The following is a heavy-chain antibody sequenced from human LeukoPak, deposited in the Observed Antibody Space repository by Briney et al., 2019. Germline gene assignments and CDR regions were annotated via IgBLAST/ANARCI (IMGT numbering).Heavy chain of an antibody. Sequence: SETLSLTCTVSGGSISSGSYYWSWIRQPAGKGLEWIGRIYTSGSTNYNPSLKSRVTISVDTSKNQFSLKLSSVTAADTAVYYCARESTDYYYYMDVWGKGTTVTISS. CDR3: ARESTDYYYYMDV. V-gene: IGHV4-61*02. CDR1: GGSISSGSYY. CDR2: IYTSGST. J-gene: IGHJ6*03. D-gene: IGHD2-2*01.